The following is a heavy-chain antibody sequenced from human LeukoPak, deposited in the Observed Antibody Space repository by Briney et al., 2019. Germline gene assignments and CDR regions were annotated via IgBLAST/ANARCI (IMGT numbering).Heavy chain of an antibody. CDR2: IYYSGSS. J-gene: IGHJ4*02. CDR3: ARHSGSYLRDFDY. V-gene: IGHV4-39*01. D-gene: IGHD1-26*01. CDR1: GGSISSYY. Sequence: SETLSLTCTVSGGSISSYYWGWIRQPPGKGLEWIGSIYYSGSSYYNPSLKSRVTISVDTSRNQFSLKLSSVTATDTAVYYCARHSGSYLRDFDYWGQGTLVTVSS.